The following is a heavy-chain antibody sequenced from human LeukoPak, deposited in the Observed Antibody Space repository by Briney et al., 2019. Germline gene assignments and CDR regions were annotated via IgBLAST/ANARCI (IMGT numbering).Heavy chain of an antibody. CDR2: VIPIFGTA. J-gene: IGHJ4*02. D-gene: IGHD3-22*01. V-gene: IGHV1-69*05. CDR3: ALPSSGGQLQGYFDY. Sequence: SVKVSCKASGGTFSSYAISWVRQAPGQGLEWMGGVIPIFGTANYAQKFQGRVTITTDESTSTAYMELSSLRSEDTAVYYCALPSSGGQLQGYFDYWGQGTLVTVSS. CDR1: GGTFSSYA.